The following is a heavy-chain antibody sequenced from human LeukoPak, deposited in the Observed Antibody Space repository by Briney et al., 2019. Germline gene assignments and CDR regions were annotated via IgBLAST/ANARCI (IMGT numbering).Heavy chain of an antibody. Sequence: SETLSLTCTVSGYSIGSGYYWGWIRQPPGKGLEWIGSIYHSGSTNYNPSLKSRVTISVDTSKNQFSLKLSSVTAADTAVYYCARGWRGGSYSYFQHWGQGTLVTVSS. CDR2: IYHSGST. V-gene: IGHV4-38-2*02. J-gene: IGHJ1*01. CDR3: ARGWRGGSYSYFQH. CDR1: GYSIGSGYY. D-gene: IGHD1-26*01.